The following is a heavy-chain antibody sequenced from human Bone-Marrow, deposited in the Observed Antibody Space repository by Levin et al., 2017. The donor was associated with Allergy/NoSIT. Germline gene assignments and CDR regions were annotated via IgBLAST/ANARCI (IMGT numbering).Heavy chain of an antibody. CDR1: GFTFSSHS. D-gene: IGHD1-26*01. CDR2: ISTSGSYI. J-gene: IGHJ3*02. Sequence: GGSLRLSCEGSGFTFSSHSMNWVRQAPGKGLEWVSCISTSGSYIYYGDKVKGRFSISRDNLKKSVYLQMDSLRAEDTGVYYCVRTAVGATTGPAFDIWGRGTKVSVSS. CDR3: VRTAVGATTGPAFDI. V-gene: IGHV3-21*01.